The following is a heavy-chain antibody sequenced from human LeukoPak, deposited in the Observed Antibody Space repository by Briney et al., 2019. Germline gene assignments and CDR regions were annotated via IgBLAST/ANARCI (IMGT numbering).Heavy chain of an antibody. CDR2: MNPNSGNT. Sequence: GASVKVSCKASGYTFTSYDINWVRQATGRGLEWMGWMNPNSGNTGYAQRFQGRVTMTRNTSISTAYMELSSLRSEDTAVYYCARVRRYCSGGSCYSEVWFDPWGQGTLVTVSS. CDR3: ARVRRYCSGGSCYSEVWFDP. V-gene: IGHV1-8*01. D-gene: IGHD2-15*01. CDR1: GYTFTSYD. J-gene: IGHJ5*02.